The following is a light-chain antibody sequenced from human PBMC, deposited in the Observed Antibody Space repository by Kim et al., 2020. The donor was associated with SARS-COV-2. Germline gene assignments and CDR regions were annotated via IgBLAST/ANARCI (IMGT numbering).Light chain of an antibody. V-gene: IGKV3-20*01. J-gene: IGKJ1*01. CDR2: GAS. Sequence: SPGDRATLSCRASQSVTSSYLAWYQQKPGQAPRLLIYGASSRASGIPDRFSGSGSGTDFTLTINRLEPEDFALYYCQQYGSSPRTFGQGTKVDIK. CDR3: QQYGSSPRT. CDR1: QSVTSSY.